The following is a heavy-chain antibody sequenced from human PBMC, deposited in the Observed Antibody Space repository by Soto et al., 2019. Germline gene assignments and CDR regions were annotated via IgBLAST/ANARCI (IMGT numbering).Heavy chain of an antibody. CDR1: GGSISSGGYS. CDR2: IYHSGST. Sequence: PSETLSLTCTVSGGSISSGGYSWSWIRQPPGKGLEWIGYIYHSGSTYYNPSLKSRVTISEDTSKNQFSLKLSSVTAADTAVYYCARGRSSTSPYPIGYWGQGTLVTVSS. V-gene: IGHV4-30-2*05. D-gene: IGHD2-2*01. J-gene: IGHJ4*02. CDR3: ARGRSSTSPYPIGY.